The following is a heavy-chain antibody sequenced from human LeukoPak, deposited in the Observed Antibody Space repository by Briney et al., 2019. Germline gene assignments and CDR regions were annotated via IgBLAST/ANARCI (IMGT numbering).Heavy chain of an antibody. V-gene: IGHV1-18*01. D-gene: IGHD3-10*01. CDR3: ARQLWFGEIDLIDYYYYMDV. CDR1: GYTFSNYG. Sequence: ASVKVSCKASGYTFSNYGISWVRQAPGQGLEWMGWISGYNGNTNYAQKFQGRVTMTTATSTSTAYMELRSLRSDDTAVYYCARQLWFGEIDLIDYYYYMDVWGKGTTVTVSS. CDR2: ISGYNGNT. J-gene: IGHJ6*03.